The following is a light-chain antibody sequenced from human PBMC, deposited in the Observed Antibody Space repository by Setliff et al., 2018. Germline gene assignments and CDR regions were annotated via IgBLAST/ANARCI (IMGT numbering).Light chain of an antibody. CDR2: GNS. V-gene: IGLV1-40*01. Sequence: QPVLTQPPSVSGAPGQRVTISCTGSSSNIGAGYDVHWYQQLPGTAPKLLIYGNSNRPSGVPDRFSGSKSGTSASLAITGLQAEDEADYYCQSYDSSLSVVVFGGGTK. CDR1: SSNIGAGYD. CDR3: QSYDSSLSVVV. J-gene: IGLJ2*01.